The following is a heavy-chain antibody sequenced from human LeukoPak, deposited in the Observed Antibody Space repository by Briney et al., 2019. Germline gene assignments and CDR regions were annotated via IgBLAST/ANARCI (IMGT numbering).Heavy chain of an antibody. CDR3: AEGYGGGYYYYMDV. CDR1: GASISSSSYY. Sequence: PSETLSLTCTVSGASISSSSYYWSWIRQPAGKGLEWIGRVYTSGSTNCNPSLKSRVTISVDTSKNQFSLKLSSVTAADTAVYYCAEGYGGGYYYYMDVWGKGTTVTVSS. V-gene: IGHV4-61*02. J-gene: IGHJ6*03. CDR2: VYTSGST. D-gene: IGHD6-13*01.